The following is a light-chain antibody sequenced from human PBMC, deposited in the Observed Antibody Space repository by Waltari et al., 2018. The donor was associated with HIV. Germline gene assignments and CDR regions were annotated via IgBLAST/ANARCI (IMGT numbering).Light chain of an antibody. V-gene: IGKV4-1*01. CDR1: QSVLYCSNNKNY. Sequence: DIVMTQSPDSLSVSLGERATINCKSSQSVLYCSNNKNYLAWYQQKPGQPPKLLIYCASTRESGVPDRFSGSGSGTDFTLTISSLQAEDVAVYYCQQYYTTPRTFGQGTKVEIK. CDR3: QQYYTTPRT. J-gene: IGKJ1*01. CDR2: CAS.